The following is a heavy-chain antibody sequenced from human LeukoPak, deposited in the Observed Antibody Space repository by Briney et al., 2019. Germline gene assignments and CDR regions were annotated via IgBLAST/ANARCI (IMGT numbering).Heavy chain of an antibody. D-gene: IGHD7-27*01. CDR3: ARDNLGFDY. Sequence: ASVKVSCKASGYTFTSYDINWVRQATGQGLEWMGWISAYNGNINYAQKVQGRITMTTDRSTSTAYMELRSLRPDDTAVYYCARDNLGFDYWGQGTLVTVS. V-gene: IGHV1-18*01. CDR2: ISAYNGNI. J-gene: IGHJ4*02. CDR1: GYTFTSYD.